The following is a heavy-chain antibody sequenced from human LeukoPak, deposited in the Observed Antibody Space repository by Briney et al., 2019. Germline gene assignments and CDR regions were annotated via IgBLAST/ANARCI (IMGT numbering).Heavy chain of an antibody. CDR2: IRSSSSYT. V-gene: IGHV3-11*05. CDR1: GFTFIDYY. Sequence: GGSLGLSFAASGFTFIDYYMSGIPKAPGKGLEWVSYIRSSSSYTHYADSVKGRFTISRDNSENPLYLQMHRLRAEDTAVYYCAKVVVTAYTGRSFDCWGQGTLVTVSS. J-gene: IGHJ4*02. D-gene: IGHD2-21*02. CDR3: AKVVVTAYTGRSFDC.